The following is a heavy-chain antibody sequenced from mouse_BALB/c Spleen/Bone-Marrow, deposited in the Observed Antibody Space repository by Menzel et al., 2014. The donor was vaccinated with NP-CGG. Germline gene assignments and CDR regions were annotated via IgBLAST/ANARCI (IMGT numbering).Heavy chain of an antibody. CDR2: IYPGSGNT. J-gene: IGHJ2*01. CDR1: GYALTNYW. V-gene: IGHV1-63*01. CDR3: TRRRSLDY. Sequence: QVQLQQPGTELVRPGTSVKISCKASGYALTNYWLGWVKQRPGHGLEWIGDIYPGSGNTYYNEKFKGKVTLTADKSSSTAYMQLSGLTSEDSAVYFCTRRRSLDYWGQGTTLTVSS.